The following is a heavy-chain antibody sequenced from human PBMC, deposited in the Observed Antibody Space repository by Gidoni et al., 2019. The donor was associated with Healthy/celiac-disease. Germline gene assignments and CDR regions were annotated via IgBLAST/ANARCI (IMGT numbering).Heavy chain of an antibody. CDR1: GGSISSSGYY. Sequence: QLQLQESGPGLVKPSETLSLTCTVSGGSISSSGYYWGWIRQPPGKVLGWLGSIYYSGSTYYNPSLKSQVTISVDTSKNQFSLKLSSVTAADTAVYYCASREDARYSGYDLIRPYHPFDPWGQGTLVTVSS. V-gene: IGHV4-39*01. J-gene: IGHJ5*02. D-gene: IGHD5-12*01. CDR3: ASREDARYSGYDLIRPYHPFDP. CDR2: IYYSGST.